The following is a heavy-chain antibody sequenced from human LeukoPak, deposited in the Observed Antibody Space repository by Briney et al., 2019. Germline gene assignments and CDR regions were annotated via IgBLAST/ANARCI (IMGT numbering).Heavy chain of an antibody. CDR2: INHSGST. CDR1: GGSFSGYY. Sequence: SETLSLTCAVYGGSFSGYYWSWIRQPPGKGLEWIGEINHSGSTNYNPSLKSRVTISVDTSKNQFSLKLSSVTAADTAVYYCAREAYSSSPETGYYYYYMDVWGKGTTVTISS. V-gene: IGHV4-34*01. CDR3: AREAYSSSPETGYYYYYMDV. D-gene: IGHD6-13*01. J-gene: IGHJ6*03.